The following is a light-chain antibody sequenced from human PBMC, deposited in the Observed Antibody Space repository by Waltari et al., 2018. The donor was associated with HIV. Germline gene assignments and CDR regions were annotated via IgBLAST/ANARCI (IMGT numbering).Light chain of an antibody. CDR1: DSDLGYS. V-gene: IGLV2-14*03. CDR3: SSFTNDFTVV. CDR2: EVD. J-gene: IGLJ2*01. Sequence: SVVTQHASVSGFPRQSITISCPGTDSDLGYSCYQQHPGKVPKVPLFEVDSRASGTPDRFSGSKSGNTASLTISDLRPEDEANYYCSSFTNDFTVVFGGGTKVTVL.